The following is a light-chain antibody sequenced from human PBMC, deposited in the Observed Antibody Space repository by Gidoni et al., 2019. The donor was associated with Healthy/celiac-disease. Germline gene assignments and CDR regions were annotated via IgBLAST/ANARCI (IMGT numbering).Light chain of an antibody. CDR3: QQRSNWPPSWT. Sequence: EIVLTQSLATLSLSPGERATLSCRASQRVSSYLAWYQQKHGHAPSLLIYDASHRATGIPARFSGSGSGTDFTLTISSLEPEDFAVYYCQQRSNWPPSWTFGQGTKVEIK. J-gene: IGKJ1*01. CDR2: DAS. V-gene: IGKV3-11*01. CDR1: QRVSSY.